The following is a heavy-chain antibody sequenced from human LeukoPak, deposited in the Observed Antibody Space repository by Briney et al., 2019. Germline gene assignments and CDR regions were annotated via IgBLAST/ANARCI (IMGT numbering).Heavy chain of an antibody. CDR2: IWYDGSNK. CDR1: GFTFSSYG. Sequence: GGSLRLSCAASGFTFSSYGMHWVRQAPGKGLEWVAVIWYDGSNKYYADSVKGRFTISRDNSKTMVYLQMNSLRAEDTAVYYCGKDFSWSFDYWGQGTLVTVSS. J-gene: IGHJ4*02. V-gene: IGHV3-30*02. CDR3: GKDFSWSFDY.